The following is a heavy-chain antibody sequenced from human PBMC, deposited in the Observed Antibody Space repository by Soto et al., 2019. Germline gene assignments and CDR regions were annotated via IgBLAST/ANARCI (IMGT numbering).Heavy chain of an antibody. CDR2: ISYDGSNK. Sequence: PGGSLRLSCAASGFTFSSYGMHWVRQAPGKGLEWVGVISYDGSNKYYADSVKGQFTISRDNSKTTLNLQMNSQRVPETTVYYCAKDWRMATCLGGMNVWGQGPTVTASS. CDR1: GFTFSSYG. V-gene: IGHV3-30*18. D-gene: IGHD5-12*01. CDR3: AKDWRMATCLGGMNV. J-gene: IGHJ6*02.